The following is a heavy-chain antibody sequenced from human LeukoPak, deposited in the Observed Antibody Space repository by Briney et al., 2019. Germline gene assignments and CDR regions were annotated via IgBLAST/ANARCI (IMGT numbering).Heavy chain of an antibody. CDR2: IYYSGST. CDR1: GGSISGSSYY. Sequence: PSETLSLTCTVSGGSISGSSYYWGWIRQPPGKGLEWIGSIYYSGSTYYNPSLKSRVTISVDTSKNQFSLKLSSVTAADTAVYYCARGGPVLRYFDWFHHWGQGTLVTVSS. D-gene: IGHD3-9*01. V-gene: IGHV4-39*07. CDR3: ARGGPVLRYFDWFHH. J-gene: IGHJ5*02.